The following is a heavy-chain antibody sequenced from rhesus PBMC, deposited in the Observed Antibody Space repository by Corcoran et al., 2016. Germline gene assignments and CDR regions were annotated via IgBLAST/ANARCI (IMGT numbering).Heavy chain of an antibody. Sequence: QVQLQESGPGLVKPSETLSLTCAVSGYSISSNYWNWIRQPPGKGLEWMGSFYGRGGSTYLNPSLKSRVTLSVDTSKNQFSLKLSFVTAADTAVYYCAREGPYYFDYWGQGVLVTVSA. J-gene: IGHJ4*01. CDR1: GYSISSNY. V-gene: IGHV4S14*01. CDR3: AREGPYYFDY. CDR2: FYGRGGST.